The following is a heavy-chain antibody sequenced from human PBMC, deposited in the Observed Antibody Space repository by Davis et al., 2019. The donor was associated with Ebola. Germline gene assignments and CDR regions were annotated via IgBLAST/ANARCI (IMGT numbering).Heavy chain of an antibody. CDR2: IRSSGENT. Sequence: GGSLRLSCAASGFTFSSYAMGWVRQAPGKGLEWVSSIRSSGENTFYADSVKGRFTISRDNFEKTLSLQMSSLRVEDTGIYYCAKDPHMPTANFDYWGQGILSPSPQ. J-gene: IGHJ4*02. D-gene: IGHD4-17*01. CDR1: GFTFSSYA. CDR3: AKDPHMPTANFDY. V-gene: IGHV3-23*01.